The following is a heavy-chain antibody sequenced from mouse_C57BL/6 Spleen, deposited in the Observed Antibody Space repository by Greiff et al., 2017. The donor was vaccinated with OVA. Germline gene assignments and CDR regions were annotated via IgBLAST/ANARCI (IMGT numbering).Heavy chain of an antibody. J-gene: IGHJ2*01. CDR1: GYAFSSSW. CDR2: IYPGDGDT. CDR3: ARASYYYGSSRYFDY. D-gene: IGHD1-1*01. Sequence: VQLQQSGPELVKPGASVKISCKASGYAFSSSWMNWVKQRPGKGLEWIGRIYPGDGDTNYNGKFKGKATLTADKSSSTAYMQLSSLTSEDSAVYFCARASYYYGSSRYFDYWGQGTTLTVSS. V-gene: IGHV1-82*01.